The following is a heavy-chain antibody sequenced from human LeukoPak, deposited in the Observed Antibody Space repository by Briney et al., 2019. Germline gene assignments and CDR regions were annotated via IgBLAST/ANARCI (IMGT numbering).Heavy chain of an antibody. Sequence: GGSLRLSCAASGITFTNYAMSWVRQAPGKGLEWVSSISGSGGSTYYADSVKGRFTISRDNSKNTLYLQIHSLRAEDTAVYHCAKGGWGYYFDYWGQGTLVTVSS. CDR2: ISGSGGST. J-gene: IGHJ4*02. CDR1: GITFTNYA. V-gene: IGHV3-23*01. D-gene: IGHD6-19*01. CDR3: AKGGWGYYFDY.